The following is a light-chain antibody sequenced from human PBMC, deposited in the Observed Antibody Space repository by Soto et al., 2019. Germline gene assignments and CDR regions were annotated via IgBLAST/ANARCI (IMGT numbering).Light chain of an antibody. Sequence: EIVLTQSPATLSLSPGERVTLSCRASQSVSNSLAWYQQKPGQPPRLLIYDVSNRATGIPARFSGSASGTDFTLTITSLEPEDFAVYFCHQRYNWPRVTFGQGTKVDIK. V-gene: IGKV3-11*01. CDR2: DVS. CDR3: HQRYNWPRVT. J-gene: IGKJ1*01. CDR1: QSVSNS.